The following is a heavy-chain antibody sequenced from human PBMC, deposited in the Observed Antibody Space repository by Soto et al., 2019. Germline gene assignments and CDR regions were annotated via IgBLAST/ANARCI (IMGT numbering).Heavy chain of an antibody. CDR3: AKDGPRSTTLLFDY. CDR2: ISYDGSTT. J-gene: IGHJ4*02. CDR1: GFTFSGHG. V-gene: IGHV3-30-3*01. D-gene: IGHD1-26*01. Sequence: PGGSLRLSCAASGFTFSGHGMHWVRQAPGKGLDWVTFISYDGSTTYYADSVKGRFTISRDNSQNTLYLQMNSLRAEDTAVYYCAKDGPRSTTLLFDYWGQGTLVTVSS.